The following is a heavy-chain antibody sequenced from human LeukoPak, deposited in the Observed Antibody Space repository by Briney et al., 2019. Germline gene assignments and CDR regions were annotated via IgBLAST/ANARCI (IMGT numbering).Heavy chain of an antibody. CDR2: ISYDGSNK. CDR1: GFTFSSYP. D-gene: IGHD2-15*01. J-gene: IGHJ4*02. V-gene: IGHV3-30-3*01. CDR3: ARPCSGGSCYQGY. Sequence: GGSLRLSCASSGFTFSSYPMHWVRQAPGKGLEWVAVISYDGSNKYYADSVKGRFTISRDNSKNTLYLQMNSLRAEDTAVFDCARPCSGGSCYQGYWGQGTLVTVSS.